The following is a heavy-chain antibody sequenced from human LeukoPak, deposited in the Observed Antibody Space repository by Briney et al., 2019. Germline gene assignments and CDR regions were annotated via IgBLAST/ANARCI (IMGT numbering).Heavy chain of an antibody. CDR2: ISWNSGSI. CDR1: GFTFDDYA. D-gene: IGHD3-10*01. V-gene: IGHV3-9*03. J-gene: IGHJ4*02. Sequence: GRSLRLSCAASGFTFDDYAMHWVRQAPGKGPEWVSGISWNSGSIGYADSVKGRFTISRDNAKNSLYLQMNSLRAEDMALYYCAKDKGYGSGSYNYFDYWGQGTLVTVSS. CDR3: AKDKGYGSGSYNYFDY.